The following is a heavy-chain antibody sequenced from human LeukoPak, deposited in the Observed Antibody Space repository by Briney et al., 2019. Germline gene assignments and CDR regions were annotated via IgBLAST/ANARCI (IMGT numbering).Heavy chain of an antibody. CDR1: GFTFSSYW. V-gene: IGHV3-7*01. Sequence: GGSLRLSCAASGFTFSSYWMSWVRQAPGKGLEWVANIKQDGSEKYYVDSVKGRFTIPRDNAKNSLYLQMNSLRAEDTAVYYCARAASYQPLLPDYWGQGTLVTVSS. CDR3: ARAASYQPLLPDY. D-gene: IGHD2-2*01. J-gene: IGHJ4*02. CDR2: IKQDGSEK.